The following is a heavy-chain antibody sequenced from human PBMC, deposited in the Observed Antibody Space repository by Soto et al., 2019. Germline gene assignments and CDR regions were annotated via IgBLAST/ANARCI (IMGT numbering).Heavy chain of an antibody. J-gene: IGHJ5*02. D-gene: IGHD3-3*01. CDR3: ARVPPITIFGVVEGFDP. CDR2: ISSSGSTI. V-gene: IGHV3-48*03. Sequence: PGGSLRLSCAASGFTFSSYEMNWVRQAPGKGLEWVSYISSSGSTIYYADSVKGRFTISRDNAKNSLYLQMNSLRAEDTAVYYCARVPPITIFGVVEGFDPWGQGTLVTVSS. CDR1: GFTFSSYE.